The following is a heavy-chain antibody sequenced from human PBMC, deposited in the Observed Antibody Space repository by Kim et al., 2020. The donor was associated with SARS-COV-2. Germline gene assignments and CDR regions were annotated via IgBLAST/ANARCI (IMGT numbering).Heavy chain of an antibody. D-gene: IGHD3-22*01. J-gene: IGHJ3*02. V-gene: IGHV1-2*02. CDR2: INPNSGGT. CDR1: GYTFTGYY. CDR3: AREGSNSHYDKGQGAFDI. Sequence: ASVKVSCKASGYTFTGYYMHWVRQAPGQGLEWMGWINPNSGGTNYAQKFQGRVTMTRDTSISTAYMELSRLRSDDTAVYYCAREGSNSHYDKGQGAFDIWGQGTMVTVSS.